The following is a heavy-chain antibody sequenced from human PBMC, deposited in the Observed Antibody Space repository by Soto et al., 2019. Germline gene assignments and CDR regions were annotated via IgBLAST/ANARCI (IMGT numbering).Heavy chain of an antibody. Sequence: EVQLVESGGGLVKPGGSLRLSCAASGFTFSSYTMNWVRQAPGKGLEWVSSISSSSSYIYYADSVKGRFTISRDNAKNSLYLQMNSRRAEDTAVYYCARFGYPTEAHWGQGTLVTLSS. J-gene: IGHJ4*02. CDR1: GFTFSSYT. D-gene: IGHD5-12*01. CDR2: ISSSSSYI. CDR3: ARFGYPTEAH. V-gene: IGHV3-21*01.